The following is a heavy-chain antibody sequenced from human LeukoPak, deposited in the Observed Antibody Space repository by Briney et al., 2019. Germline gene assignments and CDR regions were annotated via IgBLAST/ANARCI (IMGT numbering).Heavy chain of an antibody. CDR1: GGSISSSGYY. D-gene: IGHD1-26*01. CDR3: ARHEYSGSYYGLSWFDP. J-gene: IGHJ5*02. CDR2: IYYSGST. Sequence: SETLSLTCTVSGGSISSSGYYWGWIRQPPGKGLEWIASIYYSGSTYYNPSLKSRVTISVATSKNQLSLKLSSLTAADTAVYYCARHEYSGSYYGLSWFDPWGQGPLVTVSS. V-gene: IGHV4-39*01.